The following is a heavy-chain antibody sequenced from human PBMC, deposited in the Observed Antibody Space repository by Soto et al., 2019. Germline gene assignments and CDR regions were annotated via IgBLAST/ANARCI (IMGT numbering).Heavy chain of an antibody. CDR1: GGSISSGDYY. J-gene: IGHJ4*02. D-gene: IGHD5-18*01. Sequence: SETLSLTCTVSGGSISSGDYYWSWIRQPPGKGLEWIGYIYYSGSTYYNPSLKSRVTISVDTSKNQFSLKLSSVTAADTAVYYCASSGYGIVSLDYWGQGTLVTVSS. CDR3: ASSGYGIVSLDY. V-gene: IGHV4-30-4*01. CDR2: IYYSGST.